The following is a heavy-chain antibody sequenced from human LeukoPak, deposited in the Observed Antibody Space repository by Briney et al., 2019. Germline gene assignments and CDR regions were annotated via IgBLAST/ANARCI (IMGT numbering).Heavy chain of an antibody. CDR3: ARKGDQYYYYYYYMDV. CDR2: IYHSGST. J-gene: IGHJ6*03. V-gene: IGHV4-4*02. CDR1: GGSISSSNW. Sequence: PSETLSLTCAVSGGSISSSNWWSWVRQPPGKGLEWIGEIYHSGSTNYNPSLKSRVTISVDKSKNQFSLKLSSVTAADTAVYYCARKGDQYYYYYYYMDVWGKGTTVTVSS.